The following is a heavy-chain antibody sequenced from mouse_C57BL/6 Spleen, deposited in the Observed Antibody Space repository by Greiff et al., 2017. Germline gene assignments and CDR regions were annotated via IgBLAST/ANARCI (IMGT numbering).Heavy chain of an antibody. CDR3: ARDPAIDSSGSSFLY. Sequence: DVKLQESGPGLVKPSQSLSLTCSVTGYSITSGYYWNWIRQFPGNKLEWMGYISYDGSNNYNPSLKNRISITRDTSKNQFFLKLNSVTTEDTATYYCARDPAIDSSGSSFLYWGQGTSVTVSS. D-gene: IGHD3-2*02. CDR2: ISYDGSN. CDR1: GYSITSGYY. J-gene: IGHJ4*01. V-gene: IGHV3-6*01.